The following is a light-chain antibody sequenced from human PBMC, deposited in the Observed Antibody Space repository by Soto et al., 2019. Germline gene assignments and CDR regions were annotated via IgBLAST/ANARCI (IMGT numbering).Light chain of an antibody. CDR3: TSYTSSSTLDV. J-gene: IGLJ1*01. V-gene: IGLV2-14*01. Sequence: QSSLTQPASLSGSPGQSITISCTGTSSDVGGYNYVSWYQQHPGKAPKLIIYEVSNRPTGVSNRFSGSKSGHTASLTISGLQSEDEADYFCTSYTSSSTLDVFGTGTKVTV. CDR2: EVS. CDR1: SSDVGGYNY.